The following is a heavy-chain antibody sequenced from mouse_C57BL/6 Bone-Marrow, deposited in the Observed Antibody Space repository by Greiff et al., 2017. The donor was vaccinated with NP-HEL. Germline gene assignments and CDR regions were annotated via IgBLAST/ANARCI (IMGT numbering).Heavy chain of an antibody. CDR3: AGDYGYYAMDY. D-gene: IGHD2-4*01. J-gene: IGHJ4*01. CDR2: ISNGGGST. CDR1: GFTFSDYY. V-gene: IGHV5-12*01. Sequence: EVQLVESGGGLVQPGGSLKLSCAASGFTFSDYYMYWVRQTPEKRLEWVAYISNGGGSTYYPDTVKGRFTISRDNAKNTLYLQMSRLKSEDTAMYYCAGDYGYYAMDYWGQGTSVTVSS.